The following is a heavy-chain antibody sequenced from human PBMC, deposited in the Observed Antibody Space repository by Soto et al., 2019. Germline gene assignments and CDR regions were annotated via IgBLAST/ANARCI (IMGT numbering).Heavy chain of an antibody. CDR3: AEVGNYYGSGSPLDY. Sequence: QVQLVQSGAEVKKPASSVKVSCKASGGTFSSYAISWVRQSPGQGLEWMGGIIPIFGTANYAQKFQGRVTSTADESTSTAYMELSSLRSEETAVYYCAEVGNYYGSGSPLDYWGQGTLVTVSS. V-gene: IGHV1-69*01. CDR1: GGTFSSYA. CDR2: IIPIFGTA. D-gene: IGHD3-10*01. J-gene: IGHJ4*02.